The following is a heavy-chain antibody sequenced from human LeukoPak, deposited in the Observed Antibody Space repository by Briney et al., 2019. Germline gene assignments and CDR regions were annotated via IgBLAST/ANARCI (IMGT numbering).Heavy chain of an antibody. CDR2: IYYSGST. J-gene: IGHJ3*02. D-gene: IGHD3-22*01. CDR3: ARVYPYYYDSSGYYEYAFDI. CDR1: GGSISSHY. Sequence: SETLSLTCTVSGGSISSHYWSWIRQPPGKGLEWIGYIYYSGSTNYNPSLKSRVTISVDTSKNQFSLKLSSMTAADTAVYYCARVYPYYYDSSGYYEYAFDIWGQGTMVTVSS. V-gene: IGHV4-59*11.